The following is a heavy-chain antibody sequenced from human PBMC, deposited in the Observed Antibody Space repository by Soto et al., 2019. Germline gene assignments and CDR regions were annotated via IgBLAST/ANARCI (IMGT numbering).Heavy chain of an antibody. CDR3: ARSFGWYAIDY. V-gene: IGHV4-4*02. CDR1: GDSISTNYF. J-gene: IGHJ4*02. CDR2: ISHSGRV. Sequence: QVLLQESGPGLVQPSGTLSLSCAVSGDSISTNYFWGWVRQPPGKGLEWVGDISHSGRVNYNPSLKSRVTISIDKSKNQFSPKLNSVTAADTAVYYCARSFGWYAIDYWGQGTLVIVSS. D-gene: IGHD6-19*01.